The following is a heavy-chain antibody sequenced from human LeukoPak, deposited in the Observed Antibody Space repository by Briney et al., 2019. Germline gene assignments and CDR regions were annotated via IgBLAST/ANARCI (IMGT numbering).Heavy chain of an antibody. CDR2: ISGSGGST. CDR1: GFTFGDYA. D-gene: IGHD1-26*01. J-gene: IGHJ4*02. CDR3: AKDFGSKPGYFDY. V-gene: IGHV3-23*01. Sequence: GGSLRLSCTASGFTFGDYAMSWVRQAPGKGLEWVSAISGSGGSTYYADSVKGRFTISRDNSKNTLYLQMNSLRAEDTAVYYCAKDFGSKPGYFDYWGQGTLVTVSS.